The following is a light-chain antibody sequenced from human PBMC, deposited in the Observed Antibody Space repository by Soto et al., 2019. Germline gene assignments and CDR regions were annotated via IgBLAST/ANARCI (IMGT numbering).Light chain of an antibody. V-gene: IGLV1-40*01. CDR1: SSNIGAGYD. J-gene: IGLJ1*01. CDR2: GNS. Sequence: QSVLTQPPSVSGAPGQRVTISCPGSSSNIGAGYDVYWYQQLPGTAPKLLIYGNSNRPSGVPDRFSGSKSGTSASLAITGLQAEDEADYYCQSYDSSLSGYVFGTGTKLTVL. CDR3: QSYDSSLSGYV.